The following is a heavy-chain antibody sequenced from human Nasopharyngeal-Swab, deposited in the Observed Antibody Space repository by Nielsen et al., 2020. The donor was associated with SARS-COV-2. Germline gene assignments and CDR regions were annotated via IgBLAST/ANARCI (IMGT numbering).Heavy chain of an antibody. J-gene: IGHJ4*02. V-gene: IGHV3-21*01. CDR2: ISDSSSFI. D-gene: IGHD6-13*01. CDR3: ARGGYSRPS. CDR1: GFTFSSYS. Sequence: LKISCAASGFTFSSYSMNWVRQAPGTGLEWVSSISDSSSFIYYADSVKGRFTISRDNAKNSLYLQMNSLRAEDTAVYYCARGGYSRPSWGQGTLVTVSS.